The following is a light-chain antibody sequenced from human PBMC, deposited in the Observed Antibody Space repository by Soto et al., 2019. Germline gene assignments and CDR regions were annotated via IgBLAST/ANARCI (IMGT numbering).Light chain of an antibody. CDR1: QSVLYSSNNKNY. CDR3: QQYYSTPYT. CDR2: WAS. Sequence: DIVMTQSPDSLTVSLGERATINCKSSQSVLYSSNNKNYLAWYLQKPGQPPKLLISWASTLESGVPDRFSGSGSGTDFTLTISSLQAEDVAVYYCQQYYSTPYTFGQGTKLEIK. J-gene: IGKJ2*01. V-gene: IGKV4-1*01.